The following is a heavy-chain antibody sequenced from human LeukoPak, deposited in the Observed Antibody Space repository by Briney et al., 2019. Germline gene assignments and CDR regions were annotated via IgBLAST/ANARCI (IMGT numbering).Heavy chain of an antibody. D-gene: IGHD1-26*01. CDR3: AKEKNLVGATGYFDY. CDR1: GFTFSSYG. J-gene: IGHJ4*02. V-gene: IGHV3-33*06. CDR2: IWYDGSNK. Sequence: GGSLRLSCAASGFTFSSYGMHWVRQAPGKGLEWVSVIWYDGSNKYYADSVKGPFTISRDNSKNTLYLQMNSLRAEDTAVYYCAKEKNLVGATGYFDYWGQGTLVTVSS.